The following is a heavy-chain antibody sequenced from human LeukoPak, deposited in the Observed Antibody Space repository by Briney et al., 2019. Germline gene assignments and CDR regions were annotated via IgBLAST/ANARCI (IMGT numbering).Heavy chain of an antibody. V-gene: IGHV4-34*01. CDR1: GGSFSGYY. J-gene: IGHJ4*02. D-gene: IGHD3-10*01. CDR2: INHSGST. Sequence: PSETLSLTCAVYGGSFSGYYWSWIRQPPGKGLEWIGEINHSGSTNYNPSLKSRVTISVDTSKNQFSLELSSVTAADTAVYYCARDPTLWFGELLPFDYWGQGTLVTVSS. CDR3: ARDPTLWFGELLPFDY.